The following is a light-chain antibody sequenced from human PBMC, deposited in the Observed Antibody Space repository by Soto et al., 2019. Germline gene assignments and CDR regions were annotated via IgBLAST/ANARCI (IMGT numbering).Light chain of an antibody. Sequence: EIVLTQSPGTLSLSPGERATLSCRASQSVDRDYLAWYQQKPGQAPRLLMYDISTRATGIPNRFSGSGSGTDFTLTISRLEPEYCAVYYCHQYSISPRTFGGGTKVEIK. CDR3: HQYSISPRT. V-gene: IGKV3-20*01. CDR1: QSVDRDY. CDR2: DIS. J-gene: IGKJ4*01.